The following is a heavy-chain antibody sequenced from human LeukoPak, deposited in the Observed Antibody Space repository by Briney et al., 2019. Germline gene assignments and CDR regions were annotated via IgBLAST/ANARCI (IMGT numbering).Heavy chain of an antibody. V-gene: IGHV4-38-2*02. CDR3: ARVEDSSGYYHPTFDY. CDR2: IYHSGST. D-gene: IGHD3-22*01. CDR1: GYSISSGYY. Sequence: PSETLSLTCTVSGYSISSGYYWGWIRQPPGKGLEWIGSIYHSGSTYYNPSLKSRVTISVDKSKNQFSLKLSSVTAADTAVYYCARVEDSSGYYHPTFDYWGQGTLVTVSS. J-gene: IGHJ4*02.